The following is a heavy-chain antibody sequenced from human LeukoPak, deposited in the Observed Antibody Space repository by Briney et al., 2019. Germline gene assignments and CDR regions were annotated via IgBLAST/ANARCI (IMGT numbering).Heavy chain of an antibody. CDR3: ARDPYGSPY. V-gene: IGHV4-59*01. CDR2: IYYSGST. Sequence: PSETLSLTSTVSGGSISSYYWSWIRQPPGKGLEWIGYIYYSGSTNYNPSLKSRVTISVDTFKNQFSLKLSSVTAADTAVYYCARDPYGSPYWGQGTLVTVSS. J-gene: IGHJ4*02. CDR1: GGSISSYY. D-gene: IGHD1-26*01.